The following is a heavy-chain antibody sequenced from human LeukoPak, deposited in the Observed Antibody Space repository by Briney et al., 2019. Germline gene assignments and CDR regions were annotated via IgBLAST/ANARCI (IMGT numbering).Heavy chain of an antibody. Sequence: PGRSLRLSCATSGFTFDDYAMYWVRQAPGKGLEWVSGISWNSGSIGYADSVRGRFTISRDNAKDSLYLQMNSLRAEDTALYYCEKANHYGDYLDYWGQGTLVTVSS. V-gene: IGHV3-9*01. CDR3: EKANHYGDYLDY. CDR2: ISWNSGSI. J-gene: IGHJ4*02. D-gene: IGHD4-17*01. CDR1: GFTFDDYA.